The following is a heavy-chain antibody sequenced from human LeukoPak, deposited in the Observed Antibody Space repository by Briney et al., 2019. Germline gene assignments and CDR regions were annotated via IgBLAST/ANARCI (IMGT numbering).Heavy chain of an antibody. D-gene: IGHD1-26*01. CDR1: DGSINSYY. CDR2: IYYNGNT. J-gene: IGHJ6*02. Sequence: SETLSLTCSVSDGSINSYYWNWIRRPPGKGLEWIGYIYYNGNTNYSPSLKSRVTMSVDTSKNLFSLKVSSVTAADAAVYYCARGRSNYYGMDVWGQGTTVTVSS. V-gene: IGHV4-59*01. CDR3: ARGRSNYYGMDV.